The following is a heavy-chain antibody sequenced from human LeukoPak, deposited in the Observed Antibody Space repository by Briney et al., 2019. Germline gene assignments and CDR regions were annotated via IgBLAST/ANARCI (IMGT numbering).Heavy chain of an antibody. CDR3: ARIGAGSSRDY. Sequence: GGSLRLSCAASGFTFSNFAMTWVRQAPGKGLEWVSSIFGSSSTYYADSLKGRFTISRDKAKNSLYLQMNSLRAEDTAVYYCARIGAGSSRDYWGQGTLVTVSS. CDR2: IFGSSST. D-gene: IGHD6-13*01. J-gene: IGHJ4*02. CDR1: GFTFSNFA. V-gene: IGHV3-21*01.